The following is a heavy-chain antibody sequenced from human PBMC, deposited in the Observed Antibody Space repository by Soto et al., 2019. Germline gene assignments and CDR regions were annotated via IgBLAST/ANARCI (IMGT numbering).Heavy chain of an antibody. Sequence: QVQLVESGGGVVQPGASLRLSCVASGFRFSGFAMHWVRQAPGKGLEWVAVISFDGSEKFYVDSVKGRFSISRDDFHSTVFLRMDSVRPEDTGVYYCARDLGGYVHLWDKSNYWGQGTLLNVSS. CDR3: ARDLGGYVHLWDKSNY. D-gene: IGHD5-12*01. V-gene: IGHV3-30*04. CDR1: GFRFSGFA. J-gene: IGHJ4*02. CDR2: ISFDGSEK.